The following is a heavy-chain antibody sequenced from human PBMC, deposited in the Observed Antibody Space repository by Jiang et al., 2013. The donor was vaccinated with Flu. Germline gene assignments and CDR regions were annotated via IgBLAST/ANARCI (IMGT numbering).Heavy chain of an antibody. D-gene: IGHD3-22*01. Sequence: VQLLESGGGLVQPGGSLRLSCAASGFTFSSYAMSWVRQAPGKGLEWVSAVSGSGGSTFYAASVKGRFTISRDNSKNALSLQMSGLRAEDTAVYYCAKVFRSGYYYPNYHYYGMDVWGQGTTVTVYS. CDR2: VSGSGGST. V-gene: IGHV3-23*01. CDR1: GFTFSSYA. J-gene: IGHJ6*02. CDR3: AKVFRSGYYYPNYHYYGMDV.